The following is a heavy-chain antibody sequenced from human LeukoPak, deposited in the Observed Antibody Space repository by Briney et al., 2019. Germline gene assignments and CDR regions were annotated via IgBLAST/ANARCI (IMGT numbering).Heavy chain of an antibody. J-gene: IGHJ6*02. D-gene: IGHD6-13*01. Sequence: KSGGSLRLSCATSGFTFSSCSMNWVRQAPGKGLEWVSSISSTSSYIYYADSVKGRFTISRDNAKNSLYLQMNSLRADDTAVYYCARPYSSSWDYYYGMDVWGQGTTVTVSS. CDR1: GFTFSSCS. CDR3: ARPYSSSWDYYYGMDV. V-gene: IGHV3-21*01. CDR2: ISSTSSYI.